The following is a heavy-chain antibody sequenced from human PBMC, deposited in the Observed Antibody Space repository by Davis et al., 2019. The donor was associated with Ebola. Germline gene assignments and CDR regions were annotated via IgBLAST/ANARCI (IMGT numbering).Heavy chain of an antibody. CDR2: IIPIFDIA. Sequence: AASVKVSCKASGDTVSNFAISWLRQAPGQGLEWMGGIIPIFDIAEYTQKFQGRVTITADESLSTAYMELSSLRSEDTAIYYCARNTIPLFGVVSIPPYYYSGMAVWGQGTTVTVSS. CDR3: ARNTIPLFGVVSIPPYYYSGMAV. D-gene: IGHD3-3*01. CDR1: GDTVSNFA. V-gene: IGHV1-69*13. J-gene: IGHJ6*02.